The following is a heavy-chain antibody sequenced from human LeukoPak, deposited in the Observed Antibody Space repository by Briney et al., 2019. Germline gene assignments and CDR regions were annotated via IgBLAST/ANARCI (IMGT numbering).Heavy chain of an antibody. J-gene: IGHJ4*02. CDR1: GGTFSSYA. D-gene: IGHD3-10*01. V-gene: IGHV1-69*13. CDR3: ARVRDYGSGSYYLNFDY. CDR2: IIPIFGTA. Sequence: SVKVSCKASGGTFSSYAISWVRQAPGQGLEWMGSIIPIFGTANYAQKFQGRVTITADESTSTAYMELSSLRSEDTAVYYCARVRDYGSGSYYLNFDYWGQGTLVTVSS.